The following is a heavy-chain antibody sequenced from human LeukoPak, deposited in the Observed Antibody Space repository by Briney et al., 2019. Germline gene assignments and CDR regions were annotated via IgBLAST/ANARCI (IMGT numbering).Heavy chain of an antibody. CDR2: IIPIFGTA. CDR1: GGTFSSYA. V-gene: IGHV1-69*13. CDR3: ARSSSSWGPYYFDY. D-gene: IGHD6-13*01. Sequence: SVKVSWKASGGTFSSYAISWVRQAPVQGLEWMGGIIPIFGTANYAQKFQGRVTITADESTSTAYMELSSLRSEDTAVYYCARSSSSWGPYYFDYWGQGTLVTVSS. J-gene: IGHJ4*02.